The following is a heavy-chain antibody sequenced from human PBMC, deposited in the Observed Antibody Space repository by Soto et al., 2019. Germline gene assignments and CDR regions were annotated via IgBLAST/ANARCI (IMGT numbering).Heavy chain of an antibody. J-gene: IGHJ4*02. D-gene: IGHD2-15*01. Sequence: QVQLVESGGGLVKPGGSLRLSCAASGFTFSDYYMSWIRQAPGKGLEWVSYISSSGSTIYYADSVKGRFTISRDNAKNSLYLEMNSLRAEDTAVYYCARVRRMKKVVAAIIDYWGQGTLVTVSS. CDR1: GFTFSDYY. CDR3: ARVRRMKKVVAAIIDY. V-gene: IGHV3-11*01. CDR2: ISSSGSTI.